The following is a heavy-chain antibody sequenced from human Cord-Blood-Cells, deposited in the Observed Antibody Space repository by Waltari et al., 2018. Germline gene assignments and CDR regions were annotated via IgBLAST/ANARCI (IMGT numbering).Heavy chain of an antibody. CDR2: FDPEDGET. J-gene: IGHJ4*02. CDR3: AGTGYGSGSYPFDY. CDR1: GYTLTELS. V-gene: IGHV1-24*01. D-gene: IGHD3-10*01. Sequence: QVQLVQSGAEVKKPGASVKVSCKVSGYTLTELSMHWVRQAPGKGLEWMGGFDPEDGETSYAQKCQGRVTMTEDTSTDTAYMELSSLRSEDTAVYYCAGTGYGSGSYPFDYWGQGTLVTVSS.